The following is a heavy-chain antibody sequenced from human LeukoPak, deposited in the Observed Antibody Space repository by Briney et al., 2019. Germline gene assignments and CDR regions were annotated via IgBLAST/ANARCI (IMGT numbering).Heavy chain of an antibody. CDR3: ARDHRRYSSSSGYYYYYGMDV. V-gene: IGHV3-48*03. CDR2: ISSSGSTI. J-gene: IGHJ6*02. Sequence: GGSLRLSCAASGFTFSSYEMNWVRQAPGKGLEWVSYISSSGSTIYYADPVKGRFTISRDNAKNSLYLQMNSLRAEDTAVYYCARDHRRYSSSSGYYYYYGMDVWGQGTTVTVSS. D-gene: IGHD6-6*01. CDR1: GFTFSSYE.